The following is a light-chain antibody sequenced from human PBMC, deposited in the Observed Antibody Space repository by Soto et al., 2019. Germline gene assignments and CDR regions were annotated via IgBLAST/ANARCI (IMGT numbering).Light chain of an antibody. J-gene: IGLJ2*01. CDR2: EGS. CDR1: SSDIERYDL. V-gene: IGLV2-23*01. Sequence: QSALTQPASVSGSPGQSITISCTGISSDIERYDLVSWYQQYPGKAPKLIIYEGSQRPSGVSSRFSGSTSGNTASLTISGVQADDEAAYYCRSFAGGSADVFFGGGTKVTVL. CDR3: RSFAGGSADVF.